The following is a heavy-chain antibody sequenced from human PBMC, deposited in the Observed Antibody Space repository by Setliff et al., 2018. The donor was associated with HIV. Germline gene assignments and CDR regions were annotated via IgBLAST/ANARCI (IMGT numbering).Heavy chain of an antibody. CDR1: GGSLNDFY. D-gene: IGHD2-2*01. Sequence: PSETLSLTCAVYGGSLNDFYWTWIRQHPGKGLEWIGYIYYSGSTYYNPSLKSRVTISVDTSKNQFSLKLSSVTAADTAIYYCATKPRPIVVVPAATFWYFDLWGRGTLVTSPQ. CDR3: ATKPRPIVVVPAATFWYFDL. CDR2: IYYSGST. J-gene: IGHJ2*01. V-gene: IGHV4-31*11.